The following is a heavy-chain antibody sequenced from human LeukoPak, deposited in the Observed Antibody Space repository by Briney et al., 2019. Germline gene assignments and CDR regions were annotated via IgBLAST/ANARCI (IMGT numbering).Heavy chain of an antibody. V-gene: IGHV4-4*07. CDR1: GGSISSNY. CDR2: IYTSGST. J-gene: IGHJ4*02. D-gene: IGHD3-3*01. Sequence: SETLSLTCTVSGGSISSNYWSWIRQSAGMGLEWIGHIYTSGSTNYNPSLKSRVTMSVDTSKNQFSLKLSSVTAADTAVYYCARDYDFWSGYPIWGQGTLVTVSS. CDR3: ARDYDFWSGYPI.